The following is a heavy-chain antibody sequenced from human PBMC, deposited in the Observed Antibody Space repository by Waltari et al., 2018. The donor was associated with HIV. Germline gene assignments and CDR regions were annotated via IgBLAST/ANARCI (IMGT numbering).Heavy chain of an antibody. D-gene: IGHD2-21*02. Sequence: QLQLQESGPGLVQPSETLSLTCTVSGGSIRRSSYYWAWIRQPPGKGLEWIGRVYYSGSTYYDPSLKSRGTIAADTSKSQFSLKVSSVTAADTAVYYCVTYCGGDCYSGYYYGMDVWGKGTTVTVSS. J-gene: IGHJ6*04. CDR1: GGSIRRSSYY. V-gene: IGHV4-39*01. CDR3: VTYCGGDCYSGYYYGMDV. CDR2: VYYSGST.